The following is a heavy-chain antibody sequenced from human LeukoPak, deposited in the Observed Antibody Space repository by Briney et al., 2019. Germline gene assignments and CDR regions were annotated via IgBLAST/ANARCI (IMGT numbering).Heavy chain of an antibody. Sequence: GESLRISCKGSGYSFTSYWIGWVRQMPGKGLEWMGIIYPGDSDTRYSPSLQGQVTISADKSISTAYLQWSSLKPSDTAMYYCARLPPYEGSYYAYWGQGTLVTVSS. CDR3: ARLPPYEGSYYAY. CDR2: IYPGDSDT. D-gene: IGHD1-26*01. J-gene: IGHJ4*02. V-gene: IGHV5-51*01. CDR1: GYSFTSYW.